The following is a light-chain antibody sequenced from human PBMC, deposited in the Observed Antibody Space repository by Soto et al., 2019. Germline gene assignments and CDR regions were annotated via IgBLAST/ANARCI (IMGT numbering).Light chain of an antibody. CDR3: SSYTSSSTYV. V-gene: IGLV2-14*01. CDR1: SSDVGGYNY. Sequence: QSALTQPASVSGSPGQSITISCTGTSSDVGGYNYVSWYHQHPGKAPKLVIYDVSNRPSGVSNRFSGSKSGNTASLTISGLQAEDEADYYCSSYTSSSTYVFGTGTKVTVL. J-gene: IGLJ1*01. CDR2: DVS.